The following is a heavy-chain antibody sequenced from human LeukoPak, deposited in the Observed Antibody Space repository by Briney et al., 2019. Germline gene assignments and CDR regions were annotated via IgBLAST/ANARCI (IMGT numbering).Heavy chain of an antibody. V-gene: IGHV4-61*01. CDR2: IYYSGNT. J-gene: IGHJ4*02. D-gene: IGHD2-2*01. Sequence: KPSETLSLTCTVSGGSVSSDTYHWSWIRQPPGKGLEWIGYIYYSGNTNYNPSLKSRVTISVDTSKNQFSLRLSSVTAADTAVYYCATRPPGESYVPYFDYWGQGIPVTVSS. CDR3: ATRPPGESYVPYFDY. CDR1: GGSVSSDTYH.